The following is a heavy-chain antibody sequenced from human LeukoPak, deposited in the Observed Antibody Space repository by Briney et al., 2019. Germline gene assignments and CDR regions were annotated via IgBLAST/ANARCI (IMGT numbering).Heavy chain of an antibody. CDR3: TRSFKGSSRYRDRY. V-gene: IGHV3-49*03. Sequence: GGSLRLSCTASGFTFGDYAMSWFRQAPGKGLKWVGFIRSKAYGGTTEYAASVKGRFTISRDDSKSIAYLQMNSLKTEDTAVYYCTRSFKGSSRYRDRYWGQGTLVTVSS. J-gene: IGHJ4*02. CDR1: GFTFGDYA. CDR2: IRSKAYGGTT. D-gene: IGHD6-13*01.